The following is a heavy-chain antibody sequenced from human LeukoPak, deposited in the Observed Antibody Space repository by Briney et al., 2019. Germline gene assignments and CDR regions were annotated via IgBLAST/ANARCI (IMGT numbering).Heavy chain of an antibody. CDR2: IYYSGST. CDR1: GGSISSDY. D-gene: IGHD6-13*01. V-gene: IGHV4-59*01. Sequence: SETLSLTCTVSGGSISSDYWSWIRQPPGKGLEWIGYIYYSGSTNCNPSLKSRVTISVDTSKNQFSLKLSSVTAADTAVYYCATSYSSWYLQFDYWGQGTLVTVSS. CDR3: ATSYSSWYLQFDY. J-gene: IGHJ4*02.